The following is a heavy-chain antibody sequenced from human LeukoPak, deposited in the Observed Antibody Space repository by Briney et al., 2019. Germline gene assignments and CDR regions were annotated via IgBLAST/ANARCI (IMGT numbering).Heavy chain of an antibody. Sequence: SETLSLTCTVSGGSISSYYWSWIRQPPGKGLEWIGYIYYSGSTNYNPSLKSRVTISVDTPKNQFSLKLSSVTAADTAVYYCARGSNNWGIDYWGQGTLVTVSS. V-gene: IGHV4-59*01. J-gene: IGHJ4*02. CDR1: GGSISSYY. CDR3: ARGSNNWGIDY. CDR2: IYYSGST. D-gene: IGHD7-27*01.